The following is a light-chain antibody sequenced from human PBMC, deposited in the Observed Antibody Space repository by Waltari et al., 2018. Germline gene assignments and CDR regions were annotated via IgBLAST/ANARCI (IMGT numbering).Light chain of an antibody. CDR2: EAS. CDR1: QSVYNF. CDR3: QQRANWPPLT. V-gene: IGKV3-11*01. J-gene: IGKJ4*01. Sequence: EVVLTQSPATLSLSPGERAILYCRASQSVYNFLAWYQQKPGQAPRLLIYEASPRATGMPGRFSGSGSGTDFTLTISSLEPEDVAVYYCQQRANWPPLTFGGGTKVEIK.